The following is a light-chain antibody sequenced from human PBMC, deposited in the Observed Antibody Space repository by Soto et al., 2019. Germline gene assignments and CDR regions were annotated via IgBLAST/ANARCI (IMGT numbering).Light chain of an antibody. V-gene: IGKV1-6*01. Sequence: AVQMTKSPSSLSASVGDRVTITCRASQGIRNDLAWYQQKPGKAPNLLIYAASRLHIGVPSRFSGSGSGTDFTFTITGLQPEDFANYYCLHDNNYPYTFGQGTKLEIK. CDR1: QGIRND. CDR3: LHDNNYPYT. CDR2: AAS. J-gene: IGKJ2*01.